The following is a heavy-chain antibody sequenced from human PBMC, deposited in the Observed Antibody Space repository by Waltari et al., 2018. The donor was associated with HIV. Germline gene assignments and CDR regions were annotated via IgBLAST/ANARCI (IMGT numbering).Heavy chain of an antibody. V-gene: IGHV3-23*01. D-gene: IGHD2-21*01. CDR1: GFHFTNYA. J-gene: IGHJ5*02. Sequence: ELYLLESGGGLVQTGGSLSVSCGGLGFHFTNYAVSWVRQAPGKGLEWISSVSESGDSTYYADSVEGRFTISRDNSKNMLYLQMNGLRVEDTAVYYCAGEDDRGDFPWGQGTLVTVSA. CDR3: AGEDDRGDFP. CDR2: VSESGDST.